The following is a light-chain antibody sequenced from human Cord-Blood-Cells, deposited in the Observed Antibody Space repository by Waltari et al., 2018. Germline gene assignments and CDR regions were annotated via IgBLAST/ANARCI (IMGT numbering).Light chain of an antibody. CDR2: KDS. CDR3: QSADSSGTWV. J-gene: IGLJ3*02. CDR1: ALPKKY. Sequence: SYELTLPPSVSVSPGQTARITCAGDALPKKYAYWYQQKPGQAPVLVKYKDSERPSGIPERFSGSSTGTTVTLTISGVQAEDEADYYCQSADSSGTWVFGGGTKLTVL. V-gene: IGLV3-25*03.